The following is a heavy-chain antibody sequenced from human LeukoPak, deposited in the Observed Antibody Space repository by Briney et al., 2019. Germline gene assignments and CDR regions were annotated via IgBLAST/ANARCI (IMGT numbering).Heavy chain of an antibody. V-gene: IGHV3-66*02. Sequence: GGSLRLSCAASGFTFHDYGMSWVRQAPGKGLEWVSVIYSGGSTYYADSVKGRFTISRDNSKNTLYLQMNSLRAEDTAVYYCARDGYYYDSSGYYFDYWGQGTLVTVSS. D-gene: IGHD3-22*01. CDR3: ARDGYYYDSSGYYFDY. J-gene: IGHJ4*02. CDR2: IYSGGST. CDR1: GFTFHDYG.